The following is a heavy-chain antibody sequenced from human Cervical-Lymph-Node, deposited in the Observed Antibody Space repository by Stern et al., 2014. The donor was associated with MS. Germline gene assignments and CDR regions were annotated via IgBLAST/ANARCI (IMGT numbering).Heavy chain of an antibody. Sequence: VQLVQSGAEVKEPGASVKLSCKPSGNILTRYYMHLVRQAPGQGLACVALINPRDATTDYAQKLRGRVTMTRDTSTSTVYMELTSLRSEDTAVYYCVREGESLKNFDFWGQGTLVTVSS. CDR1: GNILTRYY. CDR2: INPRDATT. J-gene: IGHJ4*02. V-gene: IGHV1-46*04. CDR3: VREGESLKNFDF.